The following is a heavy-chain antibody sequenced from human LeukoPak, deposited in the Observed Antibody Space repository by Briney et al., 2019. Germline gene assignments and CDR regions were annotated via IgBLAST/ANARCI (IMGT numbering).Heavy chain of an antibody. V-gene: IGHV3-38-3*01. CDR1: GFTVSSNE. J-gene: IGHJ6*03. CDR2: ISGGST. CDR3: ARGALAAGMLHYYYYYYMDV. Sequence: GGSLRLSCAASGFTVSSNEMSWVRQAPGKGLEWVSSISGGSTYYADSRKGRFTISRDNSKNTLHLQMNSLRAEDTAVYYCARGALAAGMLHYYYYYYMDVWGKGTTVTVSS. D-gene: IGHD6-13*01.